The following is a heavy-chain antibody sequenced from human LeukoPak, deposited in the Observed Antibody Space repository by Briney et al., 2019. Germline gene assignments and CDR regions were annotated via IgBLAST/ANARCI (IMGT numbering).Heavy chain of an antibody. Sequence: GGSQRLSCAASGFTFGSYSMNWVRQAPGKGLEWVSYISSTTTVIYYADSVKGRFTISRDNAKNSLYLQMNNVRAEDTAVYYCARQGGGLHYYFDYWGQGDLVTVSS. D-gene: IGHD1-26*01. CDR2: ISSTTTVI. CDR3: ARQGGGLHYYFDY. J-gene: IGHJ4*02. CDR1: GFTFGSYS. V-gene: IGHV3-48*04.